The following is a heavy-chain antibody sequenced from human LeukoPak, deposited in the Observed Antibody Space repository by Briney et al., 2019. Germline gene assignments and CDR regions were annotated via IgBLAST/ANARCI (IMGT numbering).Heavy chain of an antibody. CDR3: ARLGGTHSPFDY. V-gene: IGHV5-51*01. CDR1: GYSYTSYW. D-gene: IGHD2-15*01. J-gene: IGHJ4*02. Sequence: GESLQTSCMSSGYSYTSYWIGWVRQMPGKGLERMGIIYPGDSDTRYSPSFQGQVTISADKSFTTAYLQWRSLKASDTGIYFCARLGGTHSPFDYWGQGTRVTVSS. CDR2: IYPGDSDT.